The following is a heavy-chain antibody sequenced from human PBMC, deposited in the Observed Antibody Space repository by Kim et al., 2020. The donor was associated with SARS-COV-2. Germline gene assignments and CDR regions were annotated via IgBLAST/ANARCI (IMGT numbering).Heavy chain of an antibody. Sequence: GGSLRLSCVTSGITSSIYRMNWVRQAPGKGLEWVANIRGFGSTRKYADSVKGRFTISRDNTKNSLFLQMNSLRAEDTAVYYCGREEIWGVGTWGTGTT. V-gene: IGHV3-48*04. J-gene: IGHJ6*03. CDR2: IRGFGSTR. CDR3: GREEIWGVGT. D-gene: IGHD3-16*01. CDR1: GITSSIYR.